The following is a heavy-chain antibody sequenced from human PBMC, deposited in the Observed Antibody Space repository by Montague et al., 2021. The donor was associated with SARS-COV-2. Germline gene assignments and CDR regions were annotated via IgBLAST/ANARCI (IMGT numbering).Heavy chain of an antibody. CDR1: GGSISSGGYS. D-gene: IGHD3-10*01. J-gene: IGHJ6*02. V-gene: IGHV4-30-2*01. CDR2: IYHSGST. Sequence: TLSLTCAVSGGSISSGGYSWNWIRQPPGKGLEWIGYIYHSGSTYYXRSVKSRVTISLDSSKNQFSLNLTSVTAADTAVYYCARGSMVRGGKVYYGVDVWGQGTTVTVSS. CDR3: ARGSMVRGGKVYYGVDV.